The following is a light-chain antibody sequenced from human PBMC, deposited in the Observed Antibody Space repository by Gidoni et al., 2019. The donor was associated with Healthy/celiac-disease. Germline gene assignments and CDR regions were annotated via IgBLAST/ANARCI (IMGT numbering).Light chain of an antibody. J-gene: IGKJ3*01. CDR2: LGS. CDR3: MQALQTPRT. Sequence: DIVMTQFPLSLPVTPAEPASISCRSSQSLLHSNGYNYLDWYLQKPGQSPQLLIYLGSNRASGVPDRFSGSGAGTDFTLKISKVEAEDVGVYYCMQALQTPRTFGPGTKVDIK. V-gene: IGKV2-28*01. CDR1: QSLLHSNGYNY.